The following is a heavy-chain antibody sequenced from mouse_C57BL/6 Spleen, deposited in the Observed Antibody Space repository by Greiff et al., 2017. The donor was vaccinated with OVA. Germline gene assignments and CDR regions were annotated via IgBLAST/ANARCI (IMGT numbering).Heavy chain of an antibody. V-gene: IGHV1-55*01. J-gene: IGHJ1*03. Sequence: VQLQQPGAELVKPGASVKMSCKASGYTFTSYWITWVKQRPGQGLEWIGDIYPGSGSTNYNEKFKSKATLTVDTSSSTAYMQLSSLTSEDSAVYYCARGGYYEDWYCDVWGTGTTVTVSS. D-gene: IGHD2-3*01. CDR2: IYPGSGST. CDR3: ARGGYYEDWYCDV. CDR1: GYTFTSYW.